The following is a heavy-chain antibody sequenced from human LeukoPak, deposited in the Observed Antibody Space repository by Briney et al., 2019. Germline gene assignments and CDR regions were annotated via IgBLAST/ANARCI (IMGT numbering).Heavy chain of an antibody. J-gene: IGHJ4*02. D-gene: IGHD2-2*02. CDR1: GFTFDDYA. CDR3: AKADCSSTSCYTVDY. CDR2: ISWNSGSI. Sequence: PGGSLRLSCAASGFTFDDYAMHWVRQAPGKGLEWVSGISWNSGSIGYADSVKGRFTISRDNAKSSLYLQMNSLRAEDTALYYCAKADCSSTSCYTVDYWGQGTLVTVSS. V-gene: IGHV3-9*01.